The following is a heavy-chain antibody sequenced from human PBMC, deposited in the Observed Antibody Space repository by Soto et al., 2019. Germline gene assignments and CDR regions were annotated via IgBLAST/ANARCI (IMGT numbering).Heavy chain of an antibody. CDR2: IHPSGQPI. CDR1: GFTFSSSE. J-gene: IGHJ3*01. CDR3: ARRARR. Sequence: EVQLVESGGGLIQPGGSLRLSCAASGFTFSSSEMYWVLQAPGKGLEWVSYIHPSGQPIFYADSVKGRFTISRDNAKNSLYLQMSSLRTEDSAVYYCARRARRWGQGTMVTVSS. V-gene: IGHV3-48*03.